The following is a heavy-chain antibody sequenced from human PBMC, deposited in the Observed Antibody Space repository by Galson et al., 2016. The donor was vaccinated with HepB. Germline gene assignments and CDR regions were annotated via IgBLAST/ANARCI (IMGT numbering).Heavy chain of an antibody. D-gene: IGHD6-19*01. Sequence: SETLSLTCDVSGASMDTRDWWSWVRQSPGKGLEWIGEINQSGSSNYNPSLKSRVTMSVDKTKKQFSLQLKSVTAADTAVYYCARSRDRDSNGWNGEFDFWGQGTLVTVSS. CDR1: GASMDTRDW. J-gene: IGHJ4*02. CDR3: ARSRDRDSNGWNGEFDF. CDR2: INQSGSS. V-gene: IGHV4-4*02.